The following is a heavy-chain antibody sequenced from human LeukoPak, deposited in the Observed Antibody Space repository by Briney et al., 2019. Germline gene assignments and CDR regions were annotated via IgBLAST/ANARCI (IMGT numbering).Heavy chain of an antibody. CDR2: IYYSGTT. CDR1: GGSVSSGVYY. V-gene: IGHV4-31*11. J-gene: IGHJ5*02. Sequence: PSETLSLTCAVSGGSVSSGVYYWSWIRQLPGKGLEWIGYIYYSGTTYYNPSLKSRVTISIDTSKNQFSLRLTSVTAADTAVYYCARDLTSWGQGTLVTVSS. CDR3: ARDLTS. D-gene: IGHD3-9*01.